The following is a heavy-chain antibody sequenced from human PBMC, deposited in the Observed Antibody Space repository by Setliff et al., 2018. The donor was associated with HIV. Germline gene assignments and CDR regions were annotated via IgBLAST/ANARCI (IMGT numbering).Heavy chain of an antibody. CDR1: GGSISSYT. D-gene: IGHD2-8*01. V-gene: IGHV1-69*05. J-gene: IGHJ3*02. CDR3: ARKWGPHGFDI. CDR2: IIPIFGTA. Sequence: SVKVSCKASGGSISSYTISWVRQAPGQGLEWMGGIIPIFGTANYAQKFQDRITLTSDSSISTAYMELNSLTSDDTAVYYCARKWGPHGFDIWGQGTVVTVSS.